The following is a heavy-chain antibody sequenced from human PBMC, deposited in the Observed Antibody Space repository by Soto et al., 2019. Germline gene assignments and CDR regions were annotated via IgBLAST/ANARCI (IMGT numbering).Heavy chain of an antibody. D-gene: IGHD1-20*01. CDR3: ARPNSWSYYYGMDV. Sequence: GGSLRLSCAASGFTFSSYAMHWVRQAPGKGLEYVSAISSNGGSTYYANSVKGRFTISRDNSKNTLYLQMGSLRAEDMAVYYCARPNSWSYYYGMDVWGQGTTVTVSS. J-gene: IGHJ6*02. CDR2: ISSNGGST. V-gene: IGHV3-64*01. CDR1: GFTFSSYA.